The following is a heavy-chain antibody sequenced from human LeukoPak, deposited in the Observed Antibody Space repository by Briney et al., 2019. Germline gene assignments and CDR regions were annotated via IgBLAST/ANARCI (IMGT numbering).Heavy chain of an antibody. D-gene: IGHD1/OR15-1a*01. J-gene: IGHJ3*02. Sequence: GESLKISCKGSGYSFPSYWIGWVRQMPGKGLELMRIIYPGDSDTRYSPSFLGQVTISADKSISTAYLQWSSLKASDTAMYYCARRGPDLKVEHNAFDIWGQGTMVTVSS. CDR2: IYPGDSDT. V-gene: IGHV5-51*01. CDR3: ARRGPDLKVEHNAFDI. CDR1: GYSFPSYW.